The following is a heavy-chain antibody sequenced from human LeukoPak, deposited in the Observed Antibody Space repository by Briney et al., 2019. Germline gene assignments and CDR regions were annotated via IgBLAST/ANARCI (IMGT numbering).Heavy chain of an antibody. J-gene: IGHJ4*02. CDR2: VYNIGIT. D-gene: IGHD3-16*01. V-gene: IGHV4-31*03. CDR3: ARALQGDPGDF. Sequence: SETLSLTCSVSGASIRSGGNYWTWIRQYPGKGLEWIGYVYNIGITYYNPSLKSRATISADTSKNQFSLKLSSVTAADTAVYYCARALQGDPGDFWGQGTLVTVSS. CDR1: GASIRSGGNY.